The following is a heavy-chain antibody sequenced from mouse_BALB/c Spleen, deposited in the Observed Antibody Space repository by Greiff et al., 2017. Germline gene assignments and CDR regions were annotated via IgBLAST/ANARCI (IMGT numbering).Heavy chain of an antibody. CDR2: INPYNGAT. CDR3: ARWLLPFDY. Sequence: EVQLQQSGPELVKPAASVKISCKASGYSFTGYYMHWVKQIHVKSLEWIGRINPYNGATSYNQNFKDKASLTVDKSSSTAYMELHSLTSEDSAVYYCARWLLPFDYWGQGTTLTVSS. CDR1: GYSFTGYY. J-gene: IGHJ2*01. V-gene: IGHV1-31*01. D-gene: IGHD2-3*01.